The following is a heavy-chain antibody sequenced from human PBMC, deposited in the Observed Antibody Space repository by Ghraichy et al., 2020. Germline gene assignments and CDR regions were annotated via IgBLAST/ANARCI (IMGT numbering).Heavy chain of an antibody. CDR2: IHPGDSDT. D-gene: IGHD3-3*01. Sequence: GESLNTSCKGSGYSFTNYWIDWVRQTPGKGLELMGIIHPGDSDTRYSPSFQGQVTISADKSTNTAYLQWRSLRASDSAIYFCARHGGRGANSWSDLWGQGTLVTVAS. V-gene: IGHV5-51*01. CDR3: ARHGGRGANSWSDL. CDR1: GYSFTNYW. J-gene: IGHJ5*02.